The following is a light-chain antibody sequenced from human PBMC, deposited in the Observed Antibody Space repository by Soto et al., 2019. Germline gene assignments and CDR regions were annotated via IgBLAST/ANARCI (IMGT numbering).Light chain of an antibody. V-gene: IGLV2-14*01. Sequence: QSALTQPASVSGSPGQSITISCTGTSSDVGGYNYVSWYQQHPGKAPKLMIYDVSNRPSGVSNRISGSKSGNTASLTISGLQAEDEDDYYCSSYTTSGSLVFGGGTKRTVL. J-gene: IGLJ2*01. CDR1: SSDVGGYNY. CDR2: DVS. CDR3: SSYTTSGSLV.